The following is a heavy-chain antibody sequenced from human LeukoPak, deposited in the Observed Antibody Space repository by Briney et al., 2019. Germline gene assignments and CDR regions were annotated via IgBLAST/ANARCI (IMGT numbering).Heavy chain of an antibody. CDR3: ASLYGDYVGAFDI. CDR2: ISYDGSNK. CDR1: GFTFSSYG. J-gene: IGHJ3*02. V-gene: IGHV3-30*03. D-gene: IGHD4-17*01. Sequence: TGRSLRLPCAASGFTFSSYGMHWVRQAPGKGLEWVAVISYDGSNKYYADSVKGRFTISRDNSKNTLYLQMNSLRAEDTAVYYCASLYGDYVGAFDIWGQGTMVTVSS.